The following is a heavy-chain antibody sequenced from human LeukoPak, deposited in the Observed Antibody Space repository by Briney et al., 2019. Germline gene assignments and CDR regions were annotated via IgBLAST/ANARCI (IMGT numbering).Heavy chain of an antibody. Sequence: SETLSLTCAVYGGSFSGYYWGWIRQPPGKGLEWIGSIYYSGSTYYNPSLKSRVTISVDKSKNQFSLKLSSVTAADTAVYYCARDGGNIVVVPAATYFDYWGQGTLVTVSS. J-gene: IGHJ4*02. CDR2: IYYSGST. CDR1: GGSFSGYY. V-gene: IGHV4-34*01. CDR3: ARDGGNIVVVPAATYFDY. D-gene: IGHD2-2*01.